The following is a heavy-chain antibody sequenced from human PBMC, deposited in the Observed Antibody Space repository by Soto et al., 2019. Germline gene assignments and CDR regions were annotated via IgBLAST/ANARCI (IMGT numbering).Heavy chain of an antibody. CDR3: AKGTYYYDSRTNWFDP. Sequence: QVQLVESGGGVVQPGRSLRLSCASSGFTFRNDGMLWVRQAPGEGLEWVAVISYDGRNKYYADSVKGRFTISRDNSKNTLYLQMNSLRAEDTAVYYCAKGTYYYDSRTNWFDPWGQGTLVTVSS. CDR1: GFTFRNDG. CDR2: ISYDGRNK. J-gene: IGHJ5*02. D-gene: IGHD3-22*01. V-gene: IGHV3-30*18.